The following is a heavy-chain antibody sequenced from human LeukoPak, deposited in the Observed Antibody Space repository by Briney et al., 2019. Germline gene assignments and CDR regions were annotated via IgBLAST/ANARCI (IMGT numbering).Heavy chain of an antibody. D-gene: IGHD2-2*01. CDR2: ISAYSDHT. V-gene: IGHV1-18*01. J-gene: IGHJ4*02. CDR3: ARDRGPKYQLLY. Sequence: ASVRVSCKASGYSFIANGLSWVRQAPGQGLEWMGWISAYSDHTDYAQKFQDRVTITTDTSTGTAYMELTSLTSDDTAVYYCARDRGPKYQLLYWGQGTLVTVSS. CDR1: GYSFIANG.